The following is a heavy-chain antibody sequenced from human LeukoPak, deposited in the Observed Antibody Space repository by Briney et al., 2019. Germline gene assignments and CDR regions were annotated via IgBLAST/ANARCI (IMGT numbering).Heavy chain of an antibody. Sequence: SETLSLTCSVSGYSISSNYYWGWIRQPPGKGLEWIGSIYYSGNTYYNASLKSRVTISVDTSKNQFSLKLSSVTAADTAVYYCARVLRTSDSSSWYGVFYWFDPWGQGTLVTVSS. CDR3: ARVLRTSDSSSWYGVFYWFDP. D-gene: IGHD6-13*01. CDR1: GYSISSNYY. J-gene: IGHJ5*02. V-gene: IGHV4-38-2*02. CDR2: IYYSGNT.